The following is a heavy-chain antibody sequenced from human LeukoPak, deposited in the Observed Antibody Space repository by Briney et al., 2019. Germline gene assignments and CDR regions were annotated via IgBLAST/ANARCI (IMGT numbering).Heavy chain of an antibody. J-gene: IGHJ4*02. V-gene: IGHV1-18*01. CDR1: GYTFTSYG. D-gene: IGHD3-22*01. CDR2: ISAYNGNT. Sequence: ASVKVSCKASGYTFTSYGISWVRQAPGQGLEWMGWISAYNGNTNYAQKLQGRVTMTTDTSTSTAYMELRSLRSDDTAVYYCARDSREYYYDSSGYSGAEGYWGQGTLVTVFS. CDR3: ARDSREYYYDSSGYSGAEGY.